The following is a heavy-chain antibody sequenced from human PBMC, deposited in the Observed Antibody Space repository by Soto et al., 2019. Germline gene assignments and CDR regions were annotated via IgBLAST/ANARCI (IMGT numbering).Heavy chain of an antibody. J-gene: IGHJ4*02. CDR2: ISGSGGST. D-gene: IGHD6-19*01. CDR3: SKRIALAGMSKCFDY. V-gene: IGHV3-23*01. Sequence: EVQLLESGGGLVQPGGSLRLSCAASGFTFSSYAMSWVRQAPGKGLEWVSAISGSGGSTYYADSVKGRFTIPRGNTKNPLYQRTKRLKADDKPVDYCSKRIALAGMSKCFDYWGQGALVIVSS. CDR1: GFTFSSYA.